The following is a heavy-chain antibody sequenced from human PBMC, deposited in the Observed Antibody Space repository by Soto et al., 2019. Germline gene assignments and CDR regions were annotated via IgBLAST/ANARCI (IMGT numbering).Heavy chain of an antibody. CDR2: IYYSGST. CDR3: ARVRTAADQSWFDP. J-gene: IGHJ5*02. D-gene: IGHD6-13*01. Sequence: SETLSLTCTVSGGSISSGGYYWSWIRQHPGKGLEWIGYIYYSGSTYYNPSLKSRVTISVDTSKNQFSLKLSSVTAADTAVYYCARVRTAADQSWFDPWGQGTLVTVSS. CDR1: GGSISSGGYY. V-gene: IGHV4-31*03.